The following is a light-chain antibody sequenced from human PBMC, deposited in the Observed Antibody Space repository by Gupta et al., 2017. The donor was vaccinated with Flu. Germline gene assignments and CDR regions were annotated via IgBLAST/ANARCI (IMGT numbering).Light chain of an antibody. CDR3: QQYNHFPT. V-gene: IGKV1-5*03. Sequence: DIQMTQSPSTLSASVGDRVTITCRASQSISTWLAWYQQKPGKAPKLLIYKESSLQSGVPSRFSGSGSGTEFTLTISSLQPDDFATYYCQQYNHFPTFGQGTKVEIK. CDR2: KES. J-gene: IGKJ1*01. CDR1: QSISTW.